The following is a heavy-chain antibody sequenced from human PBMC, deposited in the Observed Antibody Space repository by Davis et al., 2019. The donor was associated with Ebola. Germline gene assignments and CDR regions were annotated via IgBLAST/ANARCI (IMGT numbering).Heavy chain of an antibody. CDR2: TYYNSKWYN. CDR3: ASFGWTSRGIEY. Sequence: PSETLSLTCVISGDSVSSGGWNWIRQSPSRGLEWLGRTYYNSKWYNDYELSVKSRLTINPDTSRNQLSLQLNSVTPEDTAVYYCASFGWTSRGIEYWGQGTLVTVSS. V-gene: IGHV6-1*01. J-gene: IGHJ4*02. D-gene: IGHD6-19*01. CDR1: GDSVSSGG.